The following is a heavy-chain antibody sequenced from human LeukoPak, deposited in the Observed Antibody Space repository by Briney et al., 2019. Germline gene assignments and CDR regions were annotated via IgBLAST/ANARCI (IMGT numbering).Heavy chain of an antibody. CDR2: IYYSGNT. Sequence: SETLPLTCTVSGDSITNGDYYWGWIRQPPGEGLQWIGSIYYSGNTYYNSSLKSRVTISVDTSTSQFSLKLSSVTAADTAVYYCARQLRSGSYMYYFDYWGQGTLVTVSS. V-gene: IGHV4-39*01. D-gene: IGHD1-26*01. CDR3: ARQLRSGSYMYYFDY. CDR1: GDSITNGDYY. J-gene: IGHJ4*02.